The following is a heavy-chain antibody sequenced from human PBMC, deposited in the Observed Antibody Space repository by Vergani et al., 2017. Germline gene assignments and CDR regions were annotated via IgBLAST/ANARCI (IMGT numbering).Heavy chain of an antibody. V-gene: IGHV3-23*01. J-gene: IGHJ4*02. CDR3: AKSNGGYSYGPWDY. CDR2: VSVGGGSS. CDR1: GFTFSNYA. Sequence: EVQLLDSGGGLVQPGGSLRLSCAASGFTFSNYAMSWVRQAPGKGLEWVSTVSVGGGSSYYADSVKGRFTISRDNSRTTLYLQMNSLRAEDTAVYYCAKSNGGYSYGPWDYGGQGTLVTVSS. D-gene: IGHD5-18*01.